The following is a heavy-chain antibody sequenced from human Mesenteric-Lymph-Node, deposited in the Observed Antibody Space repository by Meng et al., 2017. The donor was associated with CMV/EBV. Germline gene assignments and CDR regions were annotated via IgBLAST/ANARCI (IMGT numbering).Heavy chain of an antibody. CDR1: GFTFSSYS. D-gene: IGHD1-26*01. V-gene: IGHV3-30*03. J-gene: IGHJ6*02. CDR2: ISYDGSNK. Sequence: GESLKISCAASGFTFSSYSMNWVRQAPGKGLEWVAVISYDGSNKYYADSVKGRFTISRDNSKNTLYLQMNSLRAEDTAVYYCARDQKETGSGSYYYYYYGMDVWGQGTTVTVSS. CDR3: ARDQKETGSGSYYYYYYGMDV.